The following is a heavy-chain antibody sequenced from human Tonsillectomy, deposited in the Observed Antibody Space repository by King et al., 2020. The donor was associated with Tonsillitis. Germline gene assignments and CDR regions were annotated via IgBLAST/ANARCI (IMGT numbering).Heavy chain of an antibody. Sequence: VQLVESGGGVVQPGRSLRLSCSASGFTFNNYGMHWVRQAPGKGLEWVTVISYDGRTAFYADSVKGRFTISRDNSKNTMSLQMNSLRAEDTAVYYCAREGDYGGRVFGVWYFDLWGRGTLGTVSS. CDR3: AREGDYGGRVFGVWYFDL. D-gene: IGHD4-23*01. CDR2: ISYDGRTA. V-gene: IGHV3-33*05. J-gene: IGHJ2*01. CDR1: GFTFNNYG.